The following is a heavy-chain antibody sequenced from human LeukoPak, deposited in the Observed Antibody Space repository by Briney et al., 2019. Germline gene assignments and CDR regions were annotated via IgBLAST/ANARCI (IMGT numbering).Heavy chain of an antibody. CDR2: IYTSGST. CDR3: ARAGVMSTIGRFDY. Sequence: PSETLSLTCTVSGGSISSGSYYWSWIRQPAGKGLEWIGRIYTSGSTNYNPSLKSRVTISVDTSKNQFSLKLNSVTAADTAVYYCARAGVMSTIGRFDYWGQGTLVTVSS. D-gene: IGHD5-24*01. J-gene: IGHJ4*02. CDR1: GGSISSGSYY. V-gene: IGHV4-61*02.